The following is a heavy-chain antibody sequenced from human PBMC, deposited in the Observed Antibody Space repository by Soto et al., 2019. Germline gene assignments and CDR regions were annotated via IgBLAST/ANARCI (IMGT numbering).Heavy chain of an antibody. CDR2: VYYSASS. J-gene: IGHJ1*01. D-gene: IGHD3-16*01. CDR3: ARRRDTHQVGGLDV. V-gene: IGHV4-39*01. Sequence: SETLSLTCTVSGDSIATGGNHWCWIRQSPGGKLEWIGSVYYSASSYYNPSLRSRVTISLNLSTNQISLRLTSVTAADAGVYFCARRRDTHQVGGLDVWGQGTLVTVSS. CDR1: GDSIATGGNH.